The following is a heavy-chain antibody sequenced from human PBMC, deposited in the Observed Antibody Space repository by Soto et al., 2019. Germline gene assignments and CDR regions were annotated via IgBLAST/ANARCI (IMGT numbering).Heavy chain of an antibody. V-gene: IGHV3-15*01. Sequence: GGSLRLSCAASGFTFSNAWMSWVRQAPGKGLEWVGRIKSKPDGGTTDYAAPVKGRFTISRDDSKNTLYLQMNSLKTEDTAVYYCTTGSGGGAPTYYYYYMDVWGKGTTVTVSS. CDR3: TTGSGGGAPTYYYYYMDV. J-gene: IGHJ6*03. D-gene: IGHD2-15*01. CDR2: IKSKPDGGTT. CDR1: GFTFSNAW.